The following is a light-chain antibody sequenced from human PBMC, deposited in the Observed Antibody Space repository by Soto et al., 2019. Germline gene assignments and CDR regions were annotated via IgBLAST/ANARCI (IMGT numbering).Light chain of an antibody. CDR2: STN. CDR3: VLYMGSGISV. J-gene: IGLJ2*01. CDR1: SGSVSASYF. Sequence: QTVVTQEPSFSVSPGGTVTLTCGLGSGSVSASYFPSWYQQTPGQAPRTLIYSTNTRSSGVPARFSGSILGNKAALTITGAQADDESDYYCVLYMGSGISVFGGGTKLTVL. V-gene: IGLV8-61*01.